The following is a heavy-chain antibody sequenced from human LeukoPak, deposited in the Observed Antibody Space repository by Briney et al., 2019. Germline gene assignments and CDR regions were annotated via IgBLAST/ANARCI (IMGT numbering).Heavy chain of an antibody. D-gene: IGHD5-12*01. CDR1: VYTFTCYD. V-gene: IGHV1-8*01. J-gene: IGHJ4*02. CDR3: ARGVGAVATAQ. CDR2: MNPNSGNT. Sequence: GASVTVSFKSSVYTFTCYDFNWARQPTAQGLEWMGWMNPNSGNTGYAQKFQGRVTMTRNTSISTAYMELSSLRSEDTAVYYCARGVGAVATAQWGQGTLVTVPS.